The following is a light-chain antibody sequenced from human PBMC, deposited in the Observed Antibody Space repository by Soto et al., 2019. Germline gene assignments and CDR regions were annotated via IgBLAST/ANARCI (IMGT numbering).Light chain of an antibody. J-gene: IGKJ1*01. Sequence: EIVMTQSPATLSVSPGERATLSCRASQSVGSNLAWYQQKPGQAPRLLVSGASTRATGIAARFNGGGSGTEFTLTISSLQSEDFAVYYCQQYNDWPRTFGQGTKV. CDR3: QQYNDWPRT. CDR2: GAS. CDR1: QSVGSN. V-gene: IGKV3-15*01.